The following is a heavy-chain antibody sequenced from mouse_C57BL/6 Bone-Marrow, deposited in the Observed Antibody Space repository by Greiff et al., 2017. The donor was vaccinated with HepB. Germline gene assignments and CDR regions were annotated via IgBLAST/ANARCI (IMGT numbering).Heavy chain of an antibody. V-gene: IGHV3-6*01. CDR2: ISYDGSN. J-gene: IGHJ3*01. Sequence: EVQLQQSGPGLVKPSQSLSLTCSVTGYSITSGYYWNWIRQFPGNKLEWMGYISYDGSNNYNPSLKNRISITRYTSKNQFFLKLNSVTTEDTATYYCASLITTVVHWGQGTLVTVSA. CDR3: ASLITTVVH. D-gene: IGHD1-1*01. CDR1: GYSITSGYY.